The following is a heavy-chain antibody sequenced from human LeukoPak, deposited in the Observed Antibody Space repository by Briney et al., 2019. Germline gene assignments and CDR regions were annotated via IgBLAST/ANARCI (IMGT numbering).Heavy chain of an antibody. Sequence: GGSLRLSCAASGFTFXSXTMHWVRQAPGKGLEWXXXISYDGSNKYYADSVKGRFTISRDNSKNTLYLQMNSLRAEDTAVYYCARSAYSSTSLYYFDYWGQGTLVTVSS. CDR1: GFTFXSXT. V-gene: IGHV3-30-3*01. CDR2: ISYDGSNK. J-gene: IGHJ4*02. CDR3: ARSAYSSTSLYYFDY. D-gene: IGHD6-13*01.